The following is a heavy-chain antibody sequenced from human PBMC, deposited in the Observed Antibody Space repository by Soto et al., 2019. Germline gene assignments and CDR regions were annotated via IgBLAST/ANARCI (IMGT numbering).Heavy chain of an antibody. V-gene: IGHV1-18*04. CDR3: ASYGSGATFDP. J-gene: IGHJ5*02. CDR2: ISAYNGNT. D-gene: IGHD3-10*01. Sequence: ASVKVSCKASGYTFTSYYIRWVRQAPGQGLEWMGWISAYNGNTNYAQKLQGRVTMTTDTSTSTAYMELRSLRSDDTAVYYCASYGSGATFDPWGQGTLVTVSS. CDR1: GYTFTSYY.